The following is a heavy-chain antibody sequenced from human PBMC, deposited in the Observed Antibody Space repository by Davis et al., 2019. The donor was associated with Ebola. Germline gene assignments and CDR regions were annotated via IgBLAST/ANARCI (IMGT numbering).Heavy chain of an antibody. D-gene: IGHD3-9*01. J-gene: IGHJ6*02. CDR3: ARYPRYFDWLLSGYYGMDV. CDR1: GGSLTSSDYY. V-gene: IGHV4-61*08. CDR2: IYYSGST. Sequence: GSLRLSCTVSGGSLTSSDYYWSWIRQPPGKGLEWIGYIYYSGSTNYNPSLKSRVTISVDTSKNQFSLKLSSVTAADTAVYYCARYPRYFDWLLSGYYGMDVWGQGTTVTVSS.